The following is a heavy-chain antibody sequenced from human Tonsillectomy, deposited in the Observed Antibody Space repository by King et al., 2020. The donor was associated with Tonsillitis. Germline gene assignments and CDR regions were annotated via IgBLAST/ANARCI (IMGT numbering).Heavy chain of an antibody. Sequence: VQLVESGGGLVKPGGSLRLSCAASGFTFSDYYMSWIRQAPGKGLEWVSYISSSSYTNYADSVRGRFTISRDNAKNSLYLQMNSLRAEDTAVYYCARGRIAAAEGAFDIWGQGTMVTVSS. CDR1: GFTFSDYY. CDR2: ISSSSYT. D-gene: IGHD6-13*01. CDR3: ARGRIAAAEGAFDI. V-gene: IGHV3-11*06. J-gene: IGHJ3*02.